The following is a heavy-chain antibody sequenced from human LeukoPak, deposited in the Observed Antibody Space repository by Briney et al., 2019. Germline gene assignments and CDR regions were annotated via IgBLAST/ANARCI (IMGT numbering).Heavy chain of an antibody. CDR3: ARGRGTIYMFNY. D-gene: IGHD2/OR15-2a*01. J-gene: IGHJ4*02. Sequence: GSLRLSCAASGFTFNRYWMHWVRQVPGKGLVWVSRINSDGSSTTYADSVKGRFTISRDNARNTLYLQMNSLRAEDTAVYYCARGRGTIYMFNYWGKETLAT. CDR2: INSDGSST. V-gene: IGHV3-74*01. CDR1: GFTFNRYW.